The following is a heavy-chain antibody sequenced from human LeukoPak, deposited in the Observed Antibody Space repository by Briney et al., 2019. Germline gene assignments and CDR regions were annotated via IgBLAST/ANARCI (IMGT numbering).Heavy chain of an antibody. Sequence: ASVKVSCKASGYTFTGYYMHWVRQAPGQGLEWMGWINPNSGDTNYAQKFQGWVTMTRDTSISTAYMELSRLRSDDTAVYYCARQGRYCSSTSCYFGDYYYYGMDVWGQGTTVTVSS. CDR3: ARQGRYCSSTSCYFGDYYYYGMDV. D-gene: IGHD2-2*01. J-gene: IGHJ6*02. CDR2: INPNSGDT. CDR1: GYTFTGYY. V-gene: IGHV1-2*04.